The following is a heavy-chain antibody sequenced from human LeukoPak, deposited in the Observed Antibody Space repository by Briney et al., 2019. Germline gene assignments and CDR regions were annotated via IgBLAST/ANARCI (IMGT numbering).Heavy chain of an antibody. V-gene: IGHV3-7*01. Sequence: PGGSLRLSCAASGFTFSSYWMSWVRQAPGKGLEWVANIKQDGSEKYYVDSVKGRFTISRDNAKNSLYLQMNSLRAEDTAVYYCARDYPHSSGYLYYFDYWGQGTLVTVSS. D-gene: IGHD3-22*01. CDR1: GFTFSSYW. CDR2: IKQDGSEK. CDR3: ARDYPHSSGYLYYFDY. J-gene: IGHJ4*02.